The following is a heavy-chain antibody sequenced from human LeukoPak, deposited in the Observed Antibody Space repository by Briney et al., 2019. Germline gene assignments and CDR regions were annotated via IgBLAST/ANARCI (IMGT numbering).Heavy chain of an antibody. CDR3: AKVGSRYSSSSFGFDP. J-gene: IGHJ5*02. D-gene: IGHD6-6*01. CDR1: GFTFSSYA. Sequence: GGSLRFSCAASGFTFSSYAMSWVGQAQGKGLEWISAISVSGGSTYYADSVKGRFTISRDNSKNTLYLQMNSLRAEDTAVYYCAKVGSRYSSSSFGFDPWGQGTLVTVSS. V-gene: IGHV3-23*01. CDR2: ISVSGGST.